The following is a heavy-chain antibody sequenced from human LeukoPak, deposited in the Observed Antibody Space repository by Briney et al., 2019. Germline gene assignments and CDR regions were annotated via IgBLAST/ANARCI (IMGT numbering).Heavy chain of an antibody. D-gene: IGHD3-22*01. CDR2: ISGSGGST. CDR1: GFTFSSYA. J-gene: IGHJ4*02. CDR3: AKDHYYDSAYYFDY. V-gene: IGHV3-23*01. Sequence: GGSLRLSCAGSGFTFSSYAMSWVRQAPGKGLEWVSAISGSGGSTYYADSVKGRSTISRDNSKNTLYLQMNSLRAEDTAVYYCAKDHYYDSAYYFDYWGQGTLVTVSS.